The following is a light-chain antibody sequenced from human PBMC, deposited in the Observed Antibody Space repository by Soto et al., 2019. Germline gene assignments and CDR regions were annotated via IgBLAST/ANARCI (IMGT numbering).Light chain of an antibody. CDR2: AAS. CDR3: QQSYSTPRT. J-gene: IGKJ1*01. Sequence: DIQMTQSPSSLSASVGDRVTITCRASQSISTNLNWYQQKPGKAPKLLIYAASSLQSGVPSRFSGSGSGTDFTLTISSLQPEDFASYYCQQSYSTPRTFGQGTKVEI. V-gene: IGKV1-39*01. CDR1: QSISTN.